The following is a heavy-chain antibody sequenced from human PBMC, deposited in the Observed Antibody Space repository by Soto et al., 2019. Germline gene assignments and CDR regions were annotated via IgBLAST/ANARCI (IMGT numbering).Heavy chain of an antibody. V-gene: IGHV3-33*01. Sequence: LRLSCAASGFTFSSYGMHWVRQAPGKGLEWVAVIWYDGSNKYYADSVKGRFTISRDNSKNTLYLQMNSLRAEDTAVYYCARGRGYCSGGSCRYYYYYGMDVWGQGTTVTVSS. D-gene: IGHD2-15*01. CDR1: GFTFSSYG. CDR3: ARGRGYCSGGSCRYYYYYGMDV. J-gene: IGHJ6*02. CDR2: IWYDGSNK.